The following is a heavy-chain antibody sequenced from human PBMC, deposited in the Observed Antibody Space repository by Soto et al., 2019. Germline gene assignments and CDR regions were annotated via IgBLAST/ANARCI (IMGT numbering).Heavy chain of an antibody. V-gene: IGHV3-30*19. CDR1: GFTFRSYV. CDR2: TSYDGTDK. D-gene: IGHD3-16*01. Sequence: QVQLVESGGGVVQPGTSLRVSCVGSGFTFRSYVIHWVRQAPGKGLEWVALTSYDGTDKYYGDSVRGRFTISRDNSRKTVDLQMDSLRLEDTARYYCARWGTTGGLDVWGQGTLVSVSS. CDR3: ARWGTTGGLDV. J-gene: IGHJ1*01.